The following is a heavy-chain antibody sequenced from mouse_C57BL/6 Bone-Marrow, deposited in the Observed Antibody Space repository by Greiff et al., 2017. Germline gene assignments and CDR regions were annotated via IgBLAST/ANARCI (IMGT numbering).Heavy chain of an antibody. V-gene: IGHV1-81*01. CDR2: IYPRSGNT. Sequence: QVQLQQSGAELARPGASVKLSCKASGYTFTSYGISWVKQRTGQGLEWIGEIYPRSGNTYYNEKFKGKATLTADKSSSTAYMELRSLTSEDSAVYFCGRWDDSKGAYWGQGTLVTVSA. CDR1: GYTFTSYG. D-gene: IGHD2-5*01. CDR3: GRWDDSKGAY. J-gene: IGHJ3*01.